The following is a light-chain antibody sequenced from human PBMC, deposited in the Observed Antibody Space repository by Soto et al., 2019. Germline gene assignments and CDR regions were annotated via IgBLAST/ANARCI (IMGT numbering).Light chain of an antibody. Sequence: SALTKPASVSGSPGQLITISCTGTSSDVGGYNYVSWYQQHPGKAPKLMIYDVSNRPSGVSNRFSGSKSGNTASLTISGLQAEDEADYYCSSYTSSSTLGVFGTGTKVTVL. J-gene: IGLJ1*01. V-gene: IGLV2-14*01. CDR1: SSDVGGYNY. CDR2: DVS. CDR3: SSYTSSSTLGV.